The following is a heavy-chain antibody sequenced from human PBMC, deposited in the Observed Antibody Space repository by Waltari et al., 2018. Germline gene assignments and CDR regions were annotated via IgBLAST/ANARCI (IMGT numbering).Heavy chain of an antibody. CDR3: ARVPYYDFWSGYPDY. D-gene: IGHD3-3*01. Sequence: EVQLVESGGGLVQPGGSLRLSCAASGFTVSSNYMSWVRQAPGKGLGLVAGVYSGGSTDYAGSVKGRVTIARDNAKNSLYMQMNSLRAEDTAVYYCARVPYYDFWSGYPDYWGQGPLVTVSS. V-gene: IGHV3-66*01. J-gene: IGHJ4*02. CDR1: GFTVSSNY. CDR2: VYSGGST.